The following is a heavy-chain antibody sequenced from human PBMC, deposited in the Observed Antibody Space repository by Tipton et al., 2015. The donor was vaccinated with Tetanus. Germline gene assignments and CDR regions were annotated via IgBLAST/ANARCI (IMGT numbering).Heavy chain of an antibody. D-gene: IGHD3-22*01. CDR3: ARAYQDSSGYYPGTTFDY. V-gene: IGHV3-23*01. J-gene: IGHJ4*02. Sequence: SLRLSCAASGFSFSNYAMSWVRQAPGKGLEWVSAISPSSDATFHADSVKGRLIISRDNSKDTLYLQMNSLRAEDTAVYYCARAYQDSSGYYPGTTFDYWGQGTLVTVSS. CDR1: GFSFSNYA. CDR2: ISPSSDAT.